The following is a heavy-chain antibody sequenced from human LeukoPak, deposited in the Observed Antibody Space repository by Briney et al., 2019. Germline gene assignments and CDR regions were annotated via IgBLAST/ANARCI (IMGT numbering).Heavy chain of an antibody. CDR2: IYYSGST. CDR3: ATSQGGDWFDP. J-gene: IGHJ5*02. D-gene: IGHD3-16*01. Sequence: SETLSLTCTVSGGSISSYYWSWIRQPPGKGLEWIGYIYYSGSTNYNPSLKSRVTISVDTSKNQFSLKLSSVTAADTAVYYCATSQGGDWFDPWGRGTLVTVSS. V-gene: IGHV4-59*01. CDR1: GGSISSYY.